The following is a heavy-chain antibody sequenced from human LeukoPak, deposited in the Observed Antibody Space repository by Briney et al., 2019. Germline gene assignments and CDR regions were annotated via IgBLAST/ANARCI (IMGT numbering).Heavy chain of an antibody. Sequence: PGGSLRLSCVVSGLRFSDAWMSWVRQAPGKGLEWVGRLKGRTDTETTDFAAPVKGRFIISRDDSRDTVYLQMNSLKTEDTAVYYCTREGSKNDYWGQGTLVTVSS. J-gene: IGHJ4*02. CDR3: TREGSKNDY. CDR2: LKGRTDTETT. CDR1: GLRFSDAW. V-gene: IGHV3-15*01.